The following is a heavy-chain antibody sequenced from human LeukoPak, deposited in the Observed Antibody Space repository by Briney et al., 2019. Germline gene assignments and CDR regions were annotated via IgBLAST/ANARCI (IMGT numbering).Heavy chain of an antibody. CDR2: LYSGGNT. D-gene: IGHD3-10*01. V-gene: IGHV3-53*01. J-gene: IGHJ4*02. CDR1: GFTVSSNY. Sequence: GGSLRLSCAASGFTVSSNYMSWVRRAPGKGLEWVSVLYSGGNTYYADSVKGRFTISRGNSRNTLYLQMNSLRAEDTAVYYCARDLWFGDYWGQGTLVTVSS. CDR3: ARDLWFGDY.